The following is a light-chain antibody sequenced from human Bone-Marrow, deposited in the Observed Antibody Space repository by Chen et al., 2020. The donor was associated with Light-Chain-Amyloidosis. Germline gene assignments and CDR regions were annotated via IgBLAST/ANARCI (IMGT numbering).Light chain of an antibody. CDR2: DDS. J-gene: IGLJ3*02. CDR1: NIGSTS. V-gene: IGLV3-21*02. CDR3: QVWDRSSDRPV. Sequence: SYVLTQPSSVSVAPGQTATIACGGNNIGSTSVHWYQQTPGQAPLLVVYDDSERPSGIPERLSGSDSGTTATLTIGRVEAGDEADYYCQVWDRSSDRPVFGGGTKLTVL.